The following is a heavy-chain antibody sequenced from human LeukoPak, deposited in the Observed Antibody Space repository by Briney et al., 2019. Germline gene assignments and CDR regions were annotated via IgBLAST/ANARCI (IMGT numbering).Heavy chain of an antibody. V-gene: IGHV3-64*04. CDR3: ARSGDSYGPYYYGMDV. Sequence: HPXGSLRLSCSASGFTFKSYAMHWVRQAPGKGLEYVSSINTNGANTYYADSVKGRFTISRDNSKNTLYLQMNSLRAEDTAVYYCARSGDSYGPYYYGMDVWGQGTTVTVSS. D-gene: IGHD5-18*01. J-gene: IGHJ6*02. CDR2: INTNGANT. CDR1: GFTFKSYA.